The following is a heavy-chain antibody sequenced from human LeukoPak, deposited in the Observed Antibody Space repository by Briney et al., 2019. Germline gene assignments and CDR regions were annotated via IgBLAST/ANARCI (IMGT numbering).Heavy chain of an antibody. D-gene: IGHD6-6*01. V-gene: IGHV3-7*01. CDR2: INEDGSAK. Sequence: GGSLRLSCAASGFTFNSCWMSWVRQAPGKGLEWMANINEDGSAKYHVDSVKGRFTISRDNAKNSLYLQMNSLRVEDTALYYCTRGDSSSKIDYWGQGIVVIVSS. CDR3: TRGDSSSKIDY. CDR1: GFTFNSCW. J-gene: IGHJ4*02.